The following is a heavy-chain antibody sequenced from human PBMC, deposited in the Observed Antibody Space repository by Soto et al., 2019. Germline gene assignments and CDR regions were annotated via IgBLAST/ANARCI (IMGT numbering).Heavy chain of an antibody. V-gene: IGHV4-39*01. CDR2: IYYSGST. CDR1: GGSISSSSYY. J-gene: IGHJ4*02. D-gene: IGHD3-9*01. CDR3: ARLEGLATISYYFDF. Sequence: QLQLQESGPGLVKPSEALSLTCSVSGGSISSSSYYWGWIRQPPGKGLEWIGSIYYSGSTYYNPSLNSRVIISIDKSKNQFSLTLSSLTAADTAVYYCARLEGLATISYYFDFWGQGTLVTVSS.